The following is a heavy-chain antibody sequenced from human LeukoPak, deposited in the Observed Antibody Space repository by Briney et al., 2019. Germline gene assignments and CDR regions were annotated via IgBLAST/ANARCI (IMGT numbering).Heavy chain of an antibody. CDR2: ISGSGAHT. CDR1: GFPFSNYW. Sequence: GGSLRLSCAASGFPFSNYWMHWVRQVPGKGLEWVSAISGSGAHTFYADSVKGRFTISRDNFNDTLYLQMNSLRVDDTAIYYCARDWFNDYWGQGTLVTVSS. V-gene: IGHV3-23*01. D-gene: IGHD3-9*01. CDR3: ARDWFNDY. J-gene: IGHJ4*02.